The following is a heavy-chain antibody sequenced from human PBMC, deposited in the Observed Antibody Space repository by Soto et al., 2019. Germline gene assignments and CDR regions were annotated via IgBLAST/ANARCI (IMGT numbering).Heavy chain of an antibody. Sequence: PSETLSLTCAVYGGSFSGYYWSWIRQPPGKGLEWIGEINHSGSTNYNPSLKSRVTISVDTSKNQFSLKLSSVTAADTAVYYCARGRSTVTRRWFDPWGQGTQVTVSS. V-gene: IGHV4-34*01. D-gene: IGHD4-17*01. CDR3: ARGRSTVTRRWFDP. CDR2: INHSGST. CDR1: GGSFSGYY. J-gene: IGHJ5*02.